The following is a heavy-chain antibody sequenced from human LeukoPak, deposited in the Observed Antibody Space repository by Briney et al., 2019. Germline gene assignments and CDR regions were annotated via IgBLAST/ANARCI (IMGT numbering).Heavy chain of an antibody. J-gene: IGHJ5*02. CDR1: GGTFSSYA. CDR3: ARARWELLGNWFDP. V-gene: IGHV1-18*01. D-gene: IGHD1-26*01. Sequence: GASVKVSCKASGGTFSSYAISWVRQAPGQGLEWMGWISAYNGNTNYAQKLQGRVTMTTDTSTSTAYMELRSLRSDDTAVYYCARARWELLGNWFDPWGQGTLVTVSS. CDR2: ISAYNGNT.